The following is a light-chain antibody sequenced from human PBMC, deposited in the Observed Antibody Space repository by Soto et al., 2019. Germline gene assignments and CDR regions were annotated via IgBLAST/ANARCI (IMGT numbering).Light chain of an antibody. CDR3: AAWDDSLNRLYV. Sequence: QSVLTQPPSASGTPGQRVTISCSGSSSNIGRNTVNWYQQLPGKAPKLPIYRNHQRTSGVPDRFSGSKSGTSASLAISGLQSEDEADYYCAAWDDSLNRLYVFGTGTKVTVL. V-gene: IGLV1-44*01. CDR2: RNH. J-gene: IGLJ1*01. CDR1: SSNIGRNT.